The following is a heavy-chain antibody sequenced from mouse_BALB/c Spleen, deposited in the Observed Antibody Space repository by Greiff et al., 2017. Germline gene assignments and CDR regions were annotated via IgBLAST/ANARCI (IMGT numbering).Heavy chain of an antibody. CDR2: IYPGDGDT. V-gene: IGHV1-82*01. J-gene: IGHJ3*01. CDR3: ASYDGSWFAY. D-gene: IGHD1-1*01. CDR1: GYAFSSSW. Sequence: QVQLQQSGPELVKPGASVKISCKASGYAFSSSWMNWVKQRPGQGLEWIGRIYPGDGDTNYNGKFKGKATLTADKSSSTAYMQLSSLTSVDSAVYFCASYDGSWFAYWGQGTLVTVSA.